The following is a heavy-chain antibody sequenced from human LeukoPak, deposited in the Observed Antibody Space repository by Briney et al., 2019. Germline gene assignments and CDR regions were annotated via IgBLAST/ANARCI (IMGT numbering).Heavy chain of an antibody. CDR1: GFTFSTYS. Sequence: SGGSLRLSCAASGFTFSTYSMSWVRQAPGKGLEWVSDISGSGASTYSADSVKGRFTISRDNSRNTLYLQMNSLRAEDTAVYYCARDSPLVYSSSFETRWGQGTLVTVSS. CDR2: ISGSGAST. CDR3: ARDSPLVYSSSFETR. J-gene: IGHJ4*02. V-gene: IGHV3-23*01. D-gene: IGHD6-13*01.